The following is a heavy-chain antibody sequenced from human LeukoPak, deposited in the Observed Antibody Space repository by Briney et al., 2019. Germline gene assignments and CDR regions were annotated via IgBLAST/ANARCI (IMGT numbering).Heavy chain of an antibody. CDR3: AKMYSSSWYFFDH. V-gene: IGHV3-23*01. J-gene: IGHJ4*02. CDR1: GFTFSTSA. D-gene: IGHD6-13*01. Sequence: GGSQRLSCAASGFTFSTSAMSWVRQAPGKGLEWVSTISSYGGTTYYADSVKGRFTISRDTSKNTLYLQMMSLRAEDTAVYFCAKMYSSSWYFFDHWGQGALVTVSS. CDR2: ISSYGGTT.